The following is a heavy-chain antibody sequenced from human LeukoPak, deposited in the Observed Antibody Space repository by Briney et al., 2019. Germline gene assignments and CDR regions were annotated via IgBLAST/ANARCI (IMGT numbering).Heavy chain of an antibody. CDR1: GFTFSSYG. J-gene: IGHJ4*02. V-gene: IGHV3-30*18. CDR3: AKDRRIAAAGTPHY. CDR2: ISYDGSNK. Sequence: PGRSLRLSCAASGFTFSSYGMHWVRQAPGKGLEWVAVISYDGSNKYYADSVKGRFTISRDNSKNTLYLQMNSLRAEDTAVYYCAKDRRIAAAGTPHYWGQGTLVTVSS. D-gene: IGHD6-13*01.